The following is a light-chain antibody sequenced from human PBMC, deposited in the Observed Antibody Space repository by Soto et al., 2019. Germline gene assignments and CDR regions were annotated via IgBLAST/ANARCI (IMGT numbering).Light chain of an antibody. V-gene: IGKV1-16*01. CDR1: QGISNS. Sequence: DIHMTQSPSSLSASVGDRVIITCRASQGISNSLAWLQQKPGKAPKSLIYAIFNLHSGVPARFRGDGSGTEFTLTINGLQPEDFATYYCQQYNTYPRTFGPGTRLEIK. CDR3: QQYNTYPRT. CDR2: AIF. J-gene: IGKJ1*01.